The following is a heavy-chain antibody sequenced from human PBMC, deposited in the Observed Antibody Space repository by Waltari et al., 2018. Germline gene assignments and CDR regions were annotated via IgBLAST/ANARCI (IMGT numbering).Heavy chain of an antibody. CDR3: ARVLLVDYWSDAFDY. CDR2: ISEDGNEK. J-gene: IGHJ4*02. D-gene: IGHD3-3*01. Sequence: EVQLVESGGGLVQPGGSLSISCAASGFTFRSHWMAWVRQAPRKGLEWVAKISEDGNEKYHVDSVEGRFTISRDSAKKSLYLQMNSLRAEDTAVYYCARVLLVDYWSDAFDYWGQGTLVTVSS. CDR1: GFTFRSHW. V-gene: IGHV3-7*03.